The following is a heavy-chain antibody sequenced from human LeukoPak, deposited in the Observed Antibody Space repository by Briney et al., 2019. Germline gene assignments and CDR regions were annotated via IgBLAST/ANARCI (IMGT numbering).Heavy chain of an antibody. CDR1: GFTFSTYT. V-gene: IGHV3-21*01. Sequence: GGSLRLSCAASGFTFSTYTMNWVRQAPEKGLEWVSSIIRSGTYIYYADSVKGRFTISRDNAKNSLYLQMNSLSAEDTAVYYCARDPSPRDGFDYWGQGTLVTVSS. D-gene: IGHD5-24*01. J-gene: IGHJ4*02. CDR2: IIRSGTYI. CDR3: ARDPSPRDGFDY.